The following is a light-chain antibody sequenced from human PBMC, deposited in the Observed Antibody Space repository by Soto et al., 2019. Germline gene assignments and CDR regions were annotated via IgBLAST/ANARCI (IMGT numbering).Light chain of an antibody. V-gene: IGKV3-11*01. CDR2: DAS. CDR3: QQRSNWPPYT. J-gene: IGKJ2*01. CDR1: QSVSSY. Sequence: EIVLTQSPATLSLSPGERATLSCRASQSVSSYLAWYQQKPGQAPRLLIYDASNRATAIPARFSGSGSVTGFTPTISSLEPDDFAVYYCQQRSNWPPYTFGQGTKLEIK.